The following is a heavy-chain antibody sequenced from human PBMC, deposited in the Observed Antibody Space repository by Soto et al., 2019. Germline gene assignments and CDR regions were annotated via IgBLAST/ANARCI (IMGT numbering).Heavy chain of an antibody. D-gene: IGHD3-10*02. CDR1: GGSISSGGYY. V-gene: IGHV4-31*03. CDR2: IYYSGST. CDR3: ARTLFGWGIWFDP. J-gene: IGHJ5*02. Sequence: SETLSLTCTVSGGSISSGGYYWSWIRQHPGKGLEWIGYIYYSGSTYYNPSLKSRVTISVDTSKNQFSLKLSSVTAADTAVYYCARTLFGWGIWFDPWGQGTLVTVFS.